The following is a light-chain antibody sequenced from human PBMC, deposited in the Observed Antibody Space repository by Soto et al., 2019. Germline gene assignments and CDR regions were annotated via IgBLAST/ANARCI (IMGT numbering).Light chain of an antibody. CDR1: SSDVGGYNY. J-gene: IGLJ1*01. V-gene: IGLV2-11*01. Sequence: QSALTQPRSVSGSPGQSVTISCTGTSSDVGGYNYVSWYQQHPGKAPKVMIYDVSERPSGVPDRFSGSKSGNTASLTISGLQAEYEADYYCFSYAGSPRNVLGTGTKLTVL. CDR2: DVS. CDR3: FSYAGSPRNV.